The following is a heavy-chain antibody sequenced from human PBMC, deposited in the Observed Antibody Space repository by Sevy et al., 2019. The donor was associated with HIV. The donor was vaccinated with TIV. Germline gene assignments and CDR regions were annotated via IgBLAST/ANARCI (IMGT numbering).Heavy chain of an antibody. V-gene: IGHV3-23*01. D-gene: IGHD2-2*01. Sequence: GGSLRLSCAASGFTFSSYAMSWVRQAPGKGLEWVSAISGSGGSTYYADSVKGRFTISRDNSKNTLYLQMNSLRAEDTAVYYCAKVMRDIVVVSPYFDYWGQGTLVTVSS. CDR2: ISGSGGST. CDR3: AKVMRDIVVVSPYFDY. J-gene: IGHJ4*02. CDR1: GFTFSSYA.